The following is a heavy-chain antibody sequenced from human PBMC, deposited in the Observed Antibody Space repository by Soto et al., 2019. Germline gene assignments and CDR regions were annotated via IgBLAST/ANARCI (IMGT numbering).Heavy chain of an antibody. CDR3: ARNKYVLDAFDI. CDR1: GGSISSGDYY. Sequence: PSETLSLTCTVSGGSISSGDYYWSWIRQPPGKGLEWIGYIYYSGSTYYNPSLKSRVTISVDTSKNQFSLKLSSVTAADTAVYYCARNKYVLDAFDIWGQGTMVTVSS. J-gene: IGHJ3*02. CDR2: IYYSGST. V-gene: IGHV4-30-4*01. D-gene: IGHD2-8*01.